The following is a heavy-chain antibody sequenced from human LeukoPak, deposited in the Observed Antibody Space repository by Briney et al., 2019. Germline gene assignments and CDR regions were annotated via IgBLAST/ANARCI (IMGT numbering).Heavy chain of an antibody. Sequence: TGGSLRPSCAASGFTFSSYGMHWVRQAPGKGLEWAAVISYDGSNKNYADSVKGRFTISRDNSKNTLYLQMNSLRAEDTAVYYCAKGYNWNYSYYFDYWGQGTLVTVSS. CDR3: AKGYNWNYSYYFDY. CDR1: GFTFSSYG. CDR2: ISYDGSNK. D-gene: IGHD1-7*01. V-gene: IGHV3-30*18. J-gene: IGHJ4*02.